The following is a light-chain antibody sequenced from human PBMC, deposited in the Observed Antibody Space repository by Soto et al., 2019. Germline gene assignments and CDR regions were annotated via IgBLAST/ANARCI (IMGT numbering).Light chain of an antibody. CDR3: QQLNSYPLT. Sequence: DIQLTQSPSFLSASVGDRVTITCRASQGISSYLAWYQQKPGQAPKFLIYATSTLQSGVPSRFSGSGSGTEFTLTISSLQSEDFATYYCQQLNSYPLTFGGGTKVEIK. J-gene: IGKJ4*01. CDR1: QGISSY. CDR2: ATS. V-gene: IGKV1-9*01.